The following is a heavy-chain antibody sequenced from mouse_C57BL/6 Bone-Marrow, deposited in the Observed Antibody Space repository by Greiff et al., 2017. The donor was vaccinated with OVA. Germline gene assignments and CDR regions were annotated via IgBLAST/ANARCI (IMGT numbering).Heavy chain of an antibody. CDR2: IYPGGGYT. V-gene: IGHV1-63*01. Sequence: QVQLQQSGAELVRPGTSVKMSCKASGYTFTNYWIGWAKQRPGHGLEWIGDIYPGGGYTNYNEKFKGKATLTADKSSSTAYMQFSSLTSEDSAIYYWASRYDGSTYYFDYWGQGTTLTVAS. CDR1: GYTFTNYW. D-gene: IGHD1-1*01. J-gene: IGHJ2*01. CDR3: ASRYDGSTYYFDY.